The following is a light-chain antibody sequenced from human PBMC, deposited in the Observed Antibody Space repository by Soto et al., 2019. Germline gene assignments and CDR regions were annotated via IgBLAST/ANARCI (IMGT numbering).Light chain of an antibody. CDR2: EVT. Sequence: LTQPASVSGSPGQSITISCTGTSSDVGGYNYVSWYQQYPGKAPKVMIYEVTNRPSGASNRFSGSKSGNTASLTISGLQAEDEADYYCSSYTSSNTLIFGGGTKVTVL. CDR3: SSYTSSNTLI. V-gene: IGLV2-14*01. CDR1: SSDVGGYNY. J-gene: IGLJ2*01.